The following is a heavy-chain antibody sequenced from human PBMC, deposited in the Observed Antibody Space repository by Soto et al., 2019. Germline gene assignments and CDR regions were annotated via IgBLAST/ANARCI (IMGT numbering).Heavy chain of an antibody. CDR1: GFSFSGSA. CDR3: ARVVVVVAALVD. Sequence: EVQLVESGGGLVQPGGSLKLSCATSGFSFSGSAMHWVRQASGKGLEWVSVIYSGGSTYYADSVKGRFTISRDNSKNTLYLQMNSLRAEDTAVYYCARVVVVVAALVDWGQGTLVTVSS. J-gene: IGHJ4*02. D-gene: IGHD2-15*01. V-gene: IGHV3-53*01. CDR2: IYSGGST.